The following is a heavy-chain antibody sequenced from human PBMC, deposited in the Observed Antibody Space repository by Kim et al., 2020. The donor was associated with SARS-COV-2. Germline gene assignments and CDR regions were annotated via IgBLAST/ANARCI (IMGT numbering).Heavy chain of an antibody. D-gene: IGHD3-22*01. CDR1: GFTFSSYA. V-gene: IGHV3-30-3*01. CDR3: ASKRDYYDSSGYLDAFDI. CDR2: ISYDGSNK. J-gene: IGHJ3*02. Sequence: GGSLRLSCAASGFTFSSYAMHWVRQAPGKGLEWVAVISYDGSNKYYADSVKGRFTISRDNSKNTLYLQMNSLRADDTAVYYCASKRDYYDSSGYLDAFDIWGQGTMVTVSS.